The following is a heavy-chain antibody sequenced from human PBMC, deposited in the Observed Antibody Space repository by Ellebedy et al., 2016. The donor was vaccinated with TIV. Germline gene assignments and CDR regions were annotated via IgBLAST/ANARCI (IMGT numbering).Heavy chain of an antibody. V-gene: IGHV1-46*04. CDR2: VNPSGGST. D-gene: IGHD3-3*01. J-gene: IGHJ4*02. CDR1: GYTFTRYY. Sequence: AASVKVSCKASGYTFTRYYMHWVRQAPGQGLEWMGIVNPSGGSTSYAQTLQGRVTMTRDTSTSTVYMELSSLRSEDTAVYYCARDDLEDFWSGYPDYWGQGTLVTVSS. CDR3: ARDDLEDFWSGYPDY.